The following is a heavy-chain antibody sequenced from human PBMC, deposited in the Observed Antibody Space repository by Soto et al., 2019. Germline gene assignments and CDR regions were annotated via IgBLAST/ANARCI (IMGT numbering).Heavy chain of an antibody. J-gene: IGHJ5*02. CDR3: ARRHYDYIWGSFESNWFDP. Sequence: SGTLSLTCTVSGGSISSYYWSWIRQPPGKGLEWIGYIYYSGSTNYNPSLKSRVTISVDTSKNQFSLKLSSVTAADTAVYYCARRHYDYIWGSFESNWFDPWGQGTLVTVSS. CDR1: GGSISSYY. CDR2: IYYSGST. V-gene: IGHV4-59*01. D-gene: IGHD3-16*01.